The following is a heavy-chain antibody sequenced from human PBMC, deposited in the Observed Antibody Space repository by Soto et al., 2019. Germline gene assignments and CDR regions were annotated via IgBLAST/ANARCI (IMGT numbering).Heavy chain of an antibody. D-gene: IGHD2-2*01. Sequence: GGSLILSCAASGFTFSNYEMHWVRQAPGKGLEYVSGISWNRASIGYADSVKGRFTISRDNAKNSLYLQMNSLRAEDTALYYCATLGYCSSTSCRAPSYYYYYMDVWGKGTTVTVSS. CDR2: ISWNRASI. CDR1: GFTFSNYE. J-gene: IGHJ6*03. CDR3: ATLGYCSSTSCRAPSYYYYYMDV. V-gene: IGHV3-9*01.